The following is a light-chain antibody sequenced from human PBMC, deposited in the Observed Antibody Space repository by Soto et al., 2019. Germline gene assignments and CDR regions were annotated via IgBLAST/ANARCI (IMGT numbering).Light chain of an antibody. J-gene: IGKJ5*01. CDR1: QSVNSH. V-gene: IGKV3-15*01. Sequence: EIVMTQTPATLSVSPGDGATLSCRASQSVNSHLAWYQQKPGQAPRLLIYGISTRATGIPARFSGSGSGTEFSLTISSLQSEDFAVYYCQQYSKWPITFGQGTRLEIK. CDR3: QQYSKWPIT. CDR2: GIS.